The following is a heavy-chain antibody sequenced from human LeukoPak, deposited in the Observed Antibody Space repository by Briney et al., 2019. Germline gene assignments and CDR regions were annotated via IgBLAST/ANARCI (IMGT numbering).Heavy chain of an antibody. CDR2: IIPIFGTA. CDR3: ARDNPIRGAVAPDAFDI. D-gene: IGHD3-10*01. J-gene: IGHJ3*02. Sequence: SVKVSCKASGGTFSSYAISWGQQAPGQGLEWMGGIIPIFGTANYAQKFQGRVTITADESMSTAYMELSSLRSEDTAVYYCARDNPIRGAVAPDAFDIWGQGTMVTVSS. V-gene: IGHV1-69*01. CDR1: GGTFSSYA.